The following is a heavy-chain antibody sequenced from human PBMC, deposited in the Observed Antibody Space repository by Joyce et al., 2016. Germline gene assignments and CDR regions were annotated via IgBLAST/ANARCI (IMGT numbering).Heavy chain of an antibody. Sequence: EVQLVESGGGLIKPGGSLRLSCVASGFPFSRYAMSWVRQAHGMGLDWVAAIKGGGGRTYFAYSVMGRFSISRDNSKDTLCLQMDSLRGDDTAIYYCARGYPVAGEKFDYWGQGIQVTVSS. CDR3: ARGYPVAGEKFDY. CDR2: IKGGGGRT. D-gene: IGHD2-15*01. CDR1: GFPFSRYA. J-gene: IGHJ4*02. V-gene: IGHV3-23*04.